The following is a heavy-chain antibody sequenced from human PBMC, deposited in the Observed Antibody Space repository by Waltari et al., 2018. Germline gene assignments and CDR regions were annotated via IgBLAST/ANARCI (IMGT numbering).Heavy chain of an antibody. D-gene: IGHD2-15*01. V-gene: IGHV3-21*01. CDR1: GFTFSSYS. CDR2: ISSSSSYI. J-gene: IGHJ4*02. Sequence: EVQLVESGGGLVKPGGSLRLSCAASGFTFSSYSMNWVRQAPGKGLEWVSSISSSSSYIYYADSVKGRFTTSRDNAKNSLYLQMNSLRAEDTAVYYCACSGGSCYDYWGQGTLVTVSS. CDR3: ACSGGSCYDY.